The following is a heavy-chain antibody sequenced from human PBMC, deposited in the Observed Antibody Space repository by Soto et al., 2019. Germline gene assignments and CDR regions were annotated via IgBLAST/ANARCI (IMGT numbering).Heavy chain of an antibody. CDR2: IIPIFGTA. D-gene: IGHD1-7*01. J-gene: IGHJ5*02. CDR3: ARGLPDKWNYLSWFDP. V-gene: IGHV1-69*06. CDR1: GGTFSSYA. Sequence: SVKVSCKASGGTFSSYAISWVRQAPGQGLEWMGGIIPIFGTANYAQKFQGRVTITADKSTSTAYMELSSLGSEDTAEYYCARGLPDKWNYLSWFDPWGQGTLGTVSS.